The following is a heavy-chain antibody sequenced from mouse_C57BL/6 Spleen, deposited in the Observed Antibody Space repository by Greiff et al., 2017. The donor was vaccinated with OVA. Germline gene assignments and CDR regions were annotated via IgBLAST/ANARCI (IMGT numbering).Heavy chain of an antibody. J-gene: IGHJ4*01. CDR1: GYAFSSSW. V-gene: IGHV1-82*01. Sequence: VQLQQSGPELVKPGASVKISCKASGYAFSSSWRNWVKQRPGKGLEWIGRFYPGDGDTNYNGKFKGKATLTADKSSSTAYMQLSSLTSEDSAVYFCARSGTRYAMDYWGQGTSVTVSS. D-gene: IGHD3-3*01. CDR3: ARSGTRYAMDY. CDR2: FYPGDGDT.